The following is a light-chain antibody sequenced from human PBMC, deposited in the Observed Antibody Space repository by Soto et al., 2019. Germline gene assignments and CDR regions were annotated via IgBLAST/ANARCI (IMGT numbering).Light chain of an antibody. J-gene: IGLJ1*01. Sequence: QSALTQPPSASGSPGQSVPISCTGTSSDVGGYNYVSWYQQHPGKAPKLMIYEVNKRPSGVPDRFSGSKSGNTASLTVSGLQAEDEADYYCNSYAGSPYVFGTGTKVTVL. CDR3: NSYAGSPYV. CDR1: SSDVGGYNY. CDR2: EVN. V-gene: IGLV2-8*01.